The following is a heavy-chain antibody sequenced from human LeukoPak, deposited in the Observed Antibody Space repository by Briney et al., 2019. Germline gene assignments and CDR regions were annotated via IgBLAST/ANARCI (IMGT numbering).Heavy chain of an antibody. CDR3: AKDYYGSGKGYYFDY. CDR1: GFTFDDYA. V-gene: IGHV3-9*03. Sequence: GGSLRLSCAASGFTFDDYAMHWVRQAPGKGLEWVSGISWNSGSIGYADSVKGRFTISRDNAKNSLYLQMNSLRAEDMALYYCAKDYYGSGKGYYFDYWGQGTLVTVSS. CDR2: ISWNSGSI. J-gene: IGHJ4*02. D-gene: IGHD3-10*01.